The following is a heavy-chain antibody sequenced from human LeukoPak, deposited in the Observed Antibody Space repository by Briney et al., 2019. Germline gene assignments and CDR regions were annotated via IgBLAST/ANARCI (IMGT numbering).Heavy chain of an antibody. CDR2: ISYSGTT. CDR3: ARNHGGRFDS. Sequence: SETLSLTCTVSGGSISNFYWTWIRQSPGKGLEWIGYISYSGTTKYSPSLKSRVTMSLDTSKNQFSLKLNSVTAADTAVYYCARNHGGRFDSWGQGTLVTVSS. V-gene: IGHV4-59*01. J-gene: IGHJ5*01. D-gene: IGHD4-23*01. CDR1: GGSISNFY.